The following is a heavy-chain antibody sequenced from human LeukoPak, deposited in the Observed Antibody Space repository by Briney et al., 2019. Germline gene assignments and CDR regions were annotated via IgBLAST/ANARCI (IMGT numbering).Heavy chain of an antibody. D-gene: IGHD2-21*01. V-gene: IGHV3-21*01. Sequence: GALRLSCAASGFSFSTYSMDWVRQAPGKGLEWVSSISSTSSYIYYIDSVKGRFTISRDNAKNSLYMQMNSLRAEDTAVYYCARDAIAYCGGDCYPFDYWGQGTLVTVSS. CDR2: ISSTSSYI. CDR3: ARDAIAYCGGDCYPFDY. J-gene: IGHJ4*02. CDR1: GFSFSTYS.